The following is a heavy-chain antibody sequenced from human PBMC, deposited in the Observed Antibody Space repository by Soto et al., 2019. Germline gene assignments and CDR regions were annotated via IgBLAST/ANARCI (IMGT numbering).Heavy chain of an antibody. J-gene: IGHJ4*02. CDR2: ISSSSSTI. CDR1: GFTFSSYS. V-gene: IGHV3-48*01. CDR3: ARGALGYSNYDFDY. D-gene: IGHD4-4*01. Sequence: GESLKISCAASGFTFSSYSMNWVRQAPGKGLEWVSYISSSSSTIYYADSVKGRFTISRDNAKNSLYLQMNSLRAEDTAVYYCARGALGYSNYDFDYWGQGTLVTVSS.